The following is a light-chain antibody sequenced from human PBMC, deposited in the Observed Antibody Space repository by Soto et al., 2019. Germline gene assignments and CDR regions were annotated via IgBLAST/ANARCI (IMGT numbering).Light chain of an antibody. CDR2: AAS. Sequence: DIQMTQSPSSLSASVGDRVTLSCRASQGISNYLSGYQQKPGKVPKLLIYAASTLQSGVPSRFSGSGSGTDFTLTISSLQPEDVATYYCQNYNSAPLTFGGGTKVEI. CDR1: QGISNY. CDR3: QNYNSAPLT. J-gene: IGKJ4*01. V-gene: IGKV1-27*01.